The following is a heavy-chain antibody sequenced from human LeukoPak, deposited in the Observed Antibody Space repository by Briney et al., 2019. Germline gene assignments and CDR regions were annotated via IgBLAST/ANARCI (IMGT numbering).Heavy chain of an antibody. CDR3: ATDYHGSGKPMFDY. Sequence: GKSLRLSCAASGFSFDDYGMHWVRQAPGKGLEWVAAMWYGRNKKHYADSVKGRFTISRDNSKNTLYLQMNSLRAEDMAVYYCATDYHGSGKPMFDYWGQGTLVTVSS. J-gene: IGHJ4*02. CDR2: MWYGRNKK. V-gene: IGHV3-33*08. D-gene: IGHD3-10*01. CDR1: GFSFDDYG.